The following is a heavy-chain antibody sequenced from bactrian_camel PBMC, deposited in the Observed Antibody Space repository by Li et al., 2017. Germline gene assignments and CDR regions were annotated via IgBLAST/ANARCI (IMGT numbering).Heavy chain of an antibody. CDR2: INAGDST. D-gene: IGHD7*01. CDR3: ASELGERYNF. Sequence: QLVESGGDLVQPGGSLRLSCAASAFNFSAHGMTWVRQAPGKGLEWISFINAGDSTSYAESVKGRFTISRDNAKNTLYLQLNSLKIEDTAMYYCASELGERYNFGGQGTQVTVS. V-gene: IGHV3S40*01. CDR1: AFNFSAHG. J-gene: IGHJ4*01.